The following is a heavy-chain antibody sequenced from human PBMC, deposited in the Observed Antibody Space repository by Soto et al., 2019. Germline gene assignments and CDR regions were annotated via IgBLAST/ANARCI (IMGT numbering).Heavy chain of an antibody. D-gene: IGHD4-17*01. CDR1: GFSLTTGKMG. J-gene: IGHJ6*02. CDR2: IFSDNER. V-gene: IGHV2-26*01. Sequence: SGPTLVNPTETLTLTCTVSGFSLTTGKMGVSWIRQPPGKALEWLAHIFSDNERSYSTSLQGRLTISKDTSGSQVVLSMTNVDPVDTATYYCARMNVDSYQFYYAMDVWGQGTTVTVSS. CDR3: ARMNVDSYQFYYAMDV.